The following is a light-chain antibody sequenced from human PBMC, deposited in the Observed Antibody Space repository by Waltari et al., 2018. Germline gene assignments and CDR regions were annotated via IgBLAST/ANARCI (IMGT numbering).Light chain of an antibody. CDR2: EGS. J-gene: IGLJ2*01. CDR1: SCDVGSYNL. Sequence: QSALTQPASVSGSPGQSITISCTGTSCDVGSYNLVSWYQQHPGKAPKLMIYEGSKRPSGVSNRFSGSKSGNTASLTISGLQAEDEADYYCCSYAGSSTFAFGGGTKLTVL. V-gene: IGLV2-23*03. CDR3: CSYAGSSTFA.